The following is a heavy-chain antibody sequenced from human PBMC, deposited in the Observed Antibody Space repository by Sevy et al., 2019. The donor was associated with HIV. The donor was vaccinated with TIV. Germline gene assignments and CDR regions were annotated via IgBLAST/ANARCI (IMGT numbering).Heavy chain of an antibody. J-gene: IGHJ5*02. CDR3: ARDYYDDRPRGFDP. CDR1: GDSISNSV. V-gene: IGHV4-59*01. Sequence: SETLSLTCTVSGDSISNSVWSWIRQPPGKGLEWIGYLYYSGNTNYNPSLKTRVTISVDTSKNQFSLSLKSVTAADTAGYYCARDYYDDRPRGFDPWGQGTLVTVSS. CDR2: LYYSGNT. D-gene: IGHD3-22*01.